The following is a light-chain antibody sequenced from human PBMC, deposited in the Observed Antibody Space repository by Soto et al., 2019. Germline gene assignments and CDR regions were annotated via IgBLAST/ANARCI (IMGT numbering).Light chain of an antibody. CDR2: DVN. CDR1: SSDVGGYNY. Sequence: QSVLTQPASVSGSPGQSITISYTGTSSDVGGYNYVSWYQQHPHTGKAPKLVIYDVNNRPSGVSNRFSGSKSGNTASLTISGLQAEDEADYYCSSYTSSSTQVFGGGTKLNVL. J-gene: IGLJ2*01. V-gene: IGLV2-14*03. CDR3: SSYTSSSTQV.